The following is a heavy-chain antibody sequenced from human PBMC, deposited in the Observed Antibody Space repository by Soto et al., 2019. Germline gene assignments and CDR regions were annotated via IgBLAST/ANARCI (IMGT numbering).Heavy chain of an antibody. CDR2: ISYDGSNK. V-gene: IGHV3-30-3*01. J-gene: IGHJ6*02. Sequence: PGGSLRLSCAAAGFTFSSYAMHWVRQAPGKGLEWVAVISYDGSNKYYADSVKGRFTISRDNSKNTLYLQMNSLRAEDTAVYYCARDGRVLLWFGESTHGMDVWGQGTTVTVSS. D-gene: IGHD3-10*01. CDR1: GFTFSSYA. CDR3: ARDGRVLLWFGESTHGMDV.